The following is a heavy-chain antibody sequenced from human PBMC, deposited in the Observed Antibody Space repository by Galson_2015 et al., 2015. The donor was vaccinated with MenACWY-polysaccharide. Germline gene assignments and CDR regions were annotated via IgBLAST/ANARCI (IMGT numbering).Heavy chain of an antibody. V-gene: IGHV3-48*01. Sequence: SLRLSCAASGFTFSSYSMNWVRQAPGKGLEWVSYISSSSSTIYYADSVKGRFTISRDNAKNSLYLQMNSLRAEDTAVYYCARDPDYYDSSGYYSSAVPYAFDIWGQGTMVTVSS. J-gene: IGHJ3*02. CDR3: ARDPDYYDSSGYYSSAVPYAFDI. CDR1: GFTFSSYS. D-gene: IGHD3-22*01. CDR2: ISSSSSTI.